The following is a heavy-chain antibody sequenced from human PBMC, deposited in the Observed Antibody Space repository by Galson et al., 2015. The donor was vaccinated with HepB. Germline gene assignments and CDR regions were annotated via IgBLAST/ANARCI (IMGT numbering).Heavy chain of an antibody. CDR1: GFIFSHYW. V-gene: IGHV3-74*01. CDR2: INSDGRNT. Sequence: SLRLSCAASGFIFSHYWMHWVRQAPGKGLVWVSRINSDGRNTTYADSVKGRFTISRDNVKNTLYLQMSSLRAEDTAVYYCAWGSFWFDYWGRGTLVTVSS. CDR3: AWGSFWFDY. D-gene: IGHD3-3*01. J-gene: IGHJ4*02.